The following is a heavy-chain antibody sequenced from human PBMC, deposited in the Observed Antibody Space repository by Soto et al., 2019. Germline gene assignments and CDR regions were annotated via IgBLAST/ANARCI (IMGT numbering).Heavy chain of an antibody. CDR2: IWYDGSNK. D-gene: IGHD3-3*01. CDR3: ASGQSVFGVKLSQDYYGMDV. V-gene: IGHV3-33*01. J-gene: IGHJ6*02. Sequence: GGSLRLSCAASGFTFSSYGMHWVRQAPGEGLEWVAVIWYDGSNKYYADSVKGRFTISRDNSKNTLYLQMNSLRAEDTAVYYCASGQSVFGVKLSQDYYGMDVWGQGTTVTVSS. CDR1: GFTFSSYG.